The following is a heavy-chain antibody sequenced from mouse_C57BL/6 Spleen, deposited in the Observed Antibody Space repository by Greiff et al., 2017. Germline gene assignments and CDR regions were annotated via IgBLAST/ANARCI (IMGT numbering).Heavy chain of an antibody. Sequence: VQLKQSGAELVKPGASVKLSCTASGFNIKDYYMHWVKQRTEQGLEWIGRIDPEDGETKYAPKFQGKATITADTSSKTAYLQLSSLTSEDPAVYYCARIATALDYFDYWGQGTTLTVSS. CDR3: ARIATALDYFDY. V-gene: IGHV14-2*01. D-gene: IGHD1-2*01. CDR2: IDPEDGET. CDR1: GFNIKDYY. J-gene: IGHJ2*01.